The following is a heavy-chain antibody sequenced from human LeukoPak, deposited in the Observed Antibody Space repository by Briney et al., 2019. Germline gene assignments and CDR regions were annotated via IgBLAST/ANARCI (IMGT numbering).Heavy chain of an antibody. CDR2: ISSSGSTI. D-gene: IGHD1-26*01. CDR3: ARDPYSGSYGADYYYYMDV. J-gene: IGHJ6*03. CDR1: GFTFTSYN. Sequence: GGSLRLSCAASGFTFTSYNMNWVRQAPGKGLERISFISSSGSTIYYADSVKGRFTISRDNAKSSLYLQMNSLRAEDTAVYYCARDPYSGSYGADYYYYMDVWGKGTTVTISS. V-gene: IGHV3-48*04.